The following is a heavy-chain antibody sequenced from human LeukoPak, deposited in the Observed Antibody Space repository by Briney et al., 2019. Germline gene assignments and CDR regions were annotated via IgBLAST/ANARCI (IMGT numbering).Heavy chain of an antibody. CDR2: IKQDGSEK. Sequence: GGSLRLSCAASGFTFRSHWMSWVRRALGKGLQGVVSIKQDGSEKLYLDSVRGRFTISRDNAENSLYLQMNSLRDEDTAVYYCARLVGMVTTYDIWGQGTMVTVSS. CDR1: GFTFRSHW. V-gene: IGHV3-7*04. D-gene: IGHD5-24*01. J-gene: IGHJ3*02. CDR3: ARLVGMVTTYDI.